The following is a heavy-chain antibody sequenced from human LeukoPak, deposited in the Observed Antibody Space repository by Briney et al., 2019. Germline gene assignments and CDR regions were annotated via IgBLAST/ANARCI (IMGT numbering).Heavy chain of an antibody. Sequence: PGGSLRLSCAASGXTFSSYSMNWVRQAPGKGLEWVSYISSSISTIYYADSVKGRFTISRDNAKNSLYLQMNSLRDEDTAVYYCAAGYSSGWVNWFDPWGQGILVTVSS. V-gene: IGHV3-48*02. D-gene: IGHD6-19*01. CDR3: AAGYSSGWVNWFDP. J-gene: IGHJ5*02. CDR2: ISSSISTI. CDR1: GXTFSSYS.